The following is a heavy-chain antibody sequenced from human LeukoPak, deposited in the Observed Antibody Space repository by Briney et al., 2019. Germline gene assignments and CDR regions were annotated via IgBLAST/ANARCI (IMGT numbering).Heavy chain of an antibody. J-gene: IGHJ3*02. D-gene: IGHD3-22*01. CDR3: AKEGMVITPLDAFDI. CDR2: IRYDGSNK. Sequence: PGGSLRLSCAASGFTFRNAWMSWVRQAPGKGLEWVAFIRYDGSNKYYADSVKGRFTISRDNSKNTLYLQMNSLRAEDTAVYYCAKEGMVITPLDAFDIWGQGTMVTVSS. CDR1: GFTFRNAW. V-gene: IGHV3-30*02.